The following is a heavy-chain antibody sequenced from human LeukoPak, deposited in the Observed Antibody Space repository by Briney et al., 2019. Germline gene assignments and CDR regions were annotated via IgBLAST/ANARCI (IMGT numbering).Heavy chain of an antibody. CDR3: AKSPSWGSGLDAFDI. CDR2: IYYTGST. V-gene: IGHV4-59*01. Sequence: TLSLPCTVSGGSISNYYWSWLRQPPGKALEWIGYIYYTGSTKYNPSLQSRVTLSVDSSKTQFSLKLNSVTAADTAVYYCAKSPSWGSGLDAFDIWGQGTMVTVSS. J-gene: IGHJ3*02. D-gene: IGHD7-27*01. CDR1: GGSISNYY.